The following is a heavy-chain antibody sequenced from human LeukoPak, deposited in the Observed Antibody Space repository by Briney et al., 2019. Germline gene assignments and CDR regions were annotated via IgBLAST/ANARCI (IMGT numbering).Heavy chain of an antibody. D-gene: IGHD5-24*01. CDR2: MYHSGTA. CDR3: AKSFSETERATITAY. J-gene: IGHJ4*02. V-gene: IGHV4-38-2*02. Sequence: SQTLSLTCSVYGFSISSGYYWGWIRQSPGKGLEWIGSMYHSGTAYYNPSLKSRVTISVDTSKNQLSLKLSSVTAAGTAVYYCAKSFSETERATITAYWGQGTLVTVSS. CDR1: GFSISSGYY.